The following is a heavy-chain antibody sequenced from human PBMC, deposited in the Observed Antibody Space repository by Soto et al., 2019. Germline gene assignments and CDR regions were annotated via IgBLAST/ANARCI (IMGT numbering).Heavy chain of an antibody. D-gene: IGHD5-18*01. CDR2: IDPSDSYT. J-gene: IGHJ6*02. V-gene: IGHV5-10-1*01. CDR1: GYSFTSYW. CDR3: ARHTAMGFYYYYGMDV. Sequence: GESLKISCKGSGYSFTSYWISWVRQMPGKGLEWMGRIDPSDSYTNYSPSSQGHVTISADKSISTAYLQWSSLKASDTAMYYCARHTAMGFYYYYGMDVWGQGTTVTVSS.